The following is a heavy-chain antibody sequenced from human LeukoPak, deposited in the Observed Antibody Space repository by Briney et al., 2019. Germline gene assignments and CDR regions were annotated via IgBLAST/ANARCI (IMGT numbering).Heavy chain of an antibody. CDR1: GFTFSGSA. Sequence: PGGSLRLSCAASGFTFSGSAMHWVRQASGKGLEWVGRITSKANNYATSYAASLKGRFTISRDDSKNTAYLQMNSLKTEDTAVYYCTRHYGSGPRYNWFDPWGQGTLVTVSS. V-gene: IGHV3-73*01. CDR3: TRHYGSGPRYNWFDP. J-gene: IGHJ5*02. CDR2: ITSKANNYAT. D-gene: IGHD3-10*01.